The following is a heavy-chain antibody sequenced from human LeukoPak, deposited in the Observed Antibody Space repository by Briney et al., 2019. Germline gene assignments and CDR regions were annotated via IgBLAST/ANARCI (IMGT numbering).Heavy chain of an antibody. CDR2: ITATGDTT. Sequence: PGGSLRLSCAASGFTFSSYSMNWVRQAPGEGLEWVAIITATGDTTYYADSVKGRFTISRDNSKNTLYLQMNSLRAEDTAVYYCAKTNDFWSGYYFDYWGQGTLVTVSS. CDR3: AKTNDFWSGYYFDY. CDR1: GFTFSSYS. J-gene: IGHJ4*02. V-gene: IGHV3-23*01. D-gene: IGHD3-3*01.